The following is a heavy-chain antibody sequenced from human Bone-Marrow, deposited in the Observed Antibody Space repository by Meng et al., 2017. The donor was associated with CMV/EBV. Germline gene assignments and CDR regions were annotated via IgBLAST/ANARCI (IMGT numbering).Heavy chain of an antibody. D-gene: IGHD1-1*01. CDR3: AKDISTSYYYYGMDV. J-gene: IGHJ6*02. CDR2: ISWNSGSM. CDR1: GFTFDDYA. V-gene: IGHV3-9*03. Sequence: GGSLRLSCAASGFTFDDYAMHWVRQDPGKGLEWVSGISWNSGSMVYADSVKGRFIISRDNAKNSLYMQMNSLRAEDMALYYCAKDISTSYYYYGMDVWGQGTTVTVSS.